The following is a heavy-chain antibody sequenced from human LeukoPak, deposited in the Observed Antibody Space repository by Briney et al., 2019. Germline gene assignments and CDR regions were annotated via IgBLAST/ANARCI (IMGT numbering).Heavy chain of an antibody. Sequence: PSETLSLTCTVSGGSISSYYWSWIRQSPGKGLEWIGYIYYSGSTNYNPSLKSRVTISVDTSKNQFSLKLSSVTAADTAVYYCARPVNYYDSSGYYWYFDLWGRGTLVTVSS. V-gene: IGHV4-59*08. D-gene: IGHD3-22*01. J-gene: IGHJ2*01. CDR2: IYYSGST. CDR3: ARPVNYYDSSGYYWYFDL. CDR1: GGSISSYY.